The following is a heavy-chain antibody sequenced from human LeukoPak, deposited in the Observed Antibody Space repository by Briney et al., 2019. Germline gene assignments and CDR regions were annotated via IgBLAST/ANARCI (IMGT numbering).Heavy chain of an antibody. CDR1: GFTFSSYA. D-gene: IGHD6-13*01. V-gene: IGHV3-30-3*01. J-gene: IGHJ3*02. Sequence: PGRSLRLSCAASGFTFSSYAMHWVRQAPGKGLEWVAVISYDGSNKYYADSVKGRFTISRDSSKNTLYLQMNSLRAEDTAVYYCARAIGPHSSWYAFDIRGQGTMITVSS. CDR2: ISYDGSNK. CDR3: ARAIGPHSSWYAFDI.